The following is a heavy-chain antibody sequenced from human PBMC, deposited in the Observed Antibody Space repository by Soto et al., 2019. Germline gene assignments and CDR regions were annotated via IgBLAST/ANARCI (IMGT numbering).Heavy chain of an antibody. V-gene: IGHV4-39*01. Sequence: DTLLPTGDGDRGSLSTRVYVWGWVRPLPGKELEWMGNMYYSGSTSYNPTRKSRFTIYVATSKNQFSLKLSSVTAAHTAVYYCARTYCYGSGSYSYFDYWGQGTLVTVSS. CDR1: RGSLSTRVYV. CDR2: MYYSGST. D-gene: IGHD3-10*01. CDR3: ARTYCYGSGSYSYFDY. J-gene: IGHJ4*02.